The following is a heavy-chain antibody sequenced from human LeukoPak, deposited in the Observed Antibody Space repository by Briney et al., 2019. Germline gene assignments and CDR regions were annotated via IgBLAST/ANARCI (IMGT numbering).Heavy chain of an antibody. V-gene: IGHV1-8*01. Sequence: GASVKVSCKASGYTFTSYDINWVRQATGQGLEWMGWMNPNSGNTGYAQKFQGRVTMTRNTSISTACMELSSLRSEDTAVYYCARGYCSGGSCYFDYWGQGTLVTVSS. CDR2: MNPNSGNT. J-gene: IGHJ4*02. CDR3: ARGYCSGGSCYFDY. CDR1: GYTFTSYD. D-gene: IGHD2-15*01.